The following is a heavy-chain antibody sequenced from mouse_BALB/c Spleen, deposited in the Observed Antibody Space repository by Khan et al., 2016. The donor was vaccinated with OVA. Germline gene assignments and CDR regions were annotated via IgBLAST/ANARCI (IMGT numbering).Heavy chain of an antibody. Sequence: EVQGVESGGDLVKPGGSLKLSCAASGFTFSSYGMSWVRQTPDKRLEWVATISSGGSYTYYPDSVKGRFTISRDNAKNTLYLQMSSLKSEDTAMYYCARHDYDYDSWYFDVWGAGTTVTVSS. D-gene: IGHD2-4*01. CDR1: GFTFSSYG. CDR2: ISSGGSYT. V-gene: IGHV5-6*01. J-gene: IGHJ1*01. CDR3: ARHDYDYDSWYFDV.